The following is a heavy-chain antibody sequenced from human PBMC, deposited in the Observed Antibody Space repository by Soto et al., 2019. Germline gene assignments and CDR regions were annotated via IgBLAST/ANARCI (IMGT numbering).Heavy chain of an antibody. D-gene: IGHD2-15*01. CDR1: GFTFSSYG. CDR2: IWYDGSNK. V-gene: IGHV3-33*01. Sequence: GGSLRLSCAASGFTFSSYGMHWVRQAPGKGLEWVAVIWYDGSNKYYADSVKGRFIISRDNSKNTLYLQMNSLRAEDTAVYYCARGSSGGYYYYMDVWGKGTTVTVSS. CDR3: ARGSSGGYYYYMDV. J-gene: IGHJ6*03.